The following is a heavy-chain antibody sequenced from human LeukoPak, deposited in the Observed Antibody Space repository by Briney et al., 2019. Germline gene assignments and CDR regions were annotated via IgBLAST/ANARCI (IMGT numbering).Heavy chain of an antibody. V-gene: IGHV3-30*04. Sequence: GGSLRLSCAASGFTFSSYDMHWVRQAPGKGLEWVAVILYDGSNKYYADSVKGRFTISRDNSKNTMYLEMNSLRVEDTAVYYCARIIRGGLYWGQGTLVTVSS. CDR3: ARIIRGGLY. D-gene: IGHD3-10*01. J-gene: IGHJ4*02. CDR2: ILYDGSNK. CDR1: GFTFSSYD.